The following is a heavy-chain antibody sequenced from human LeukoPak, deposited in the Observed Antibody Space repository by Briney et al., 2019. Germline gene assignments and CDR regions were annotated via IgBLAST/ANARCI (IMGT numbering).Heavy chain of an antibody. CDR3: ARDLGCWSSTSCYGLFGFDY. J-gene: IGHJ4*02. CDR2: LSAYIGHT. V-gene: IGHV1-18*01. Sequence: GASVTVSCKASGYTFTSYGISWVRQAPGQRREWLGWLSAYIGHTNYAQKLQGRVTITTNTSTSTAYRELGSLGSDDRAVYCCARDLGCWSSTSCYGLFGFDYWGQGALATVSS. CDR1: GYTFTSYG. D-gene: IGHD2-2*01.